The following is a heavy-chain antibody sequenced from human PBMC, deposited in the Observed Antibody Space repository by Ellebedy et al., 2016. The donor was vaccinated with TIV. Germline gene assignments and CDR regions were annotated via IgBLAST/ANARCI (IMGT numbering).Heavy chain of an antibody. CDR3: ARDVNYYDSSGYYYYLGY. CDR1: GFTFSDYY. CDR2: ISRSSSYI. J-gene: IGHJ4*02. Sequence: GGSLRLSCAASGFTFSDYYMSWIRQAPGKGLEWVSSISRSSSYIYYADSVKGRFTISRDNAKNSLYLQMNSLRAEDTAVYYCARDVNYYDSSGYYYYLGYWGQGTLVTVSS. D-gene: IGHD3-22*01. V-gene: IGHV3-11*06.